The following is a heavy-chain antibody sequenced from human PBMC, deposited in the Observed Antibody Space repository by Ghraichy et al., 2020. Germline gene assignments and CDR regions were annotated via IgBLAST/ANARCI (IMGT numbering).Heavy chain of an antibody. CDR2: IWYDGSNK. Sequence: GGSLRLSCAASGFTFSSYGMHWVRQAPGKGLEWVAVIWYDGSNKYYADSVKGRFTISRDNSKNTLYLQMNSLRAEDTAVYYCARVGYCSGGSCYYYGMDVWGQGTTVRLL. D-gene: IGHD2-15*01. CDR1: GFTFSSYG. J-gene: IGHJ6*02. CDR3: ARVGYCSGGSCYYYGMDV. V-gene: IGHV3-33*01.